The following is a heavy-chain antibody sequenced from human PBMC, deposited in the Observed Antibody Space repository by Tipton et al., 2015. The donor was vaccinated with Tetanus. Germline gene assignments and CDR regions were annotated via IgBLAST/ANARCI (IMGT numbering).Heavy chain of an antibody. V-gene: IGHV5-51*01. Sequence: QLVQSGAEVKKPGESLNISCKASGYNFATFWIGWVRPMPGKGLAWMGVLYPADSDISHSPSFQGQVTMSVDKSTSTASLQWRSLKASDSAMYYCARHSGGSEIGYYDDMDVWGQGTTVTVSS. D-gene: IGHD3-10*01. CDR3: ARHSGGSEIGYYDDMDV. CDR2: LYPADSDI. CDR1: GYNFATFW. J-gene: IGHJ6*02.